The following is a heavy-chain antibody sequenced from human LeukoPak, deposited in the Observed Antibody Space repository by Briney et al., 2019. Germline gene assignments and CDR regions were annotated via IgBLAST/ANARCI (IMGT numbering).Heavy chain of an antibody. CDR3: ARVRWIDTSFDY. V-gene: IGHV3-66*01. CDR2: IYSGGST. Sequence: GGSLRLSCAASGFTFSSYSMSWVRQAPGKGLEWVSVIYSGGSTYYADSVKGRFTISRDNSKNTLYLQMNSLRAEDTAVYYCARVRWIDTSFDYWGQGTLVTVSS. D-gene: IGHD1-1*01. J-gene: IGHJ4*02. CDR1: GFTFSSYS.